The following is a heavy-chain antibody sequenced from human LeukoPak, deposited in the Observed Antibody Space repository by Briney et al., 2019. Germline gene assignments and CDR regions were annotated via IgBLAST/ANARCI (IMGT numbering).Heavy chain of an antibody. CDR2: ISYDGSNK. CDR1: GFTFSSYA. CDR3: ARGGDYDYVWGSYRFPDAFDI. V-gene: IGHV3-30*04. Sequence: PGGSLRLSCAASGFTFSSYAMHWVRQAPGKGLEWVAVISYDGSNKYYADSVKGRFTISRDNSKNTLYLQMNSLRAEDTAVYYCARGGDYDYVWGSYRFPDAFDIWGQGTMVTVSS. J-gene: IGHJ3*02. D-gene: IGHD3-16*02.